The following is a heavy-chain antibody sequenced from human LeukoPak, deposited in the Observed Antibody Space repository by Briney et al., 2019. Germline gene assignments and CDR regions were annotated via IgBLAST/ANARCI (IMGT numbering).Heavy chain of an antibody. CDR3: ARDTSRGFSGFCDY. D-gene: IGHD3-3*01. J-gene: IGHJ4*02. CDR2: ISSNGGSR. Sequence: GGSLRLSCAASGFTFSSYAMHWVRQAPGKGLEYDSAISSNGGSRYYANSVKGRFTISRDNSKNTLYLQMGSLRAEDMAVYYCARDTSRGFSGFCDYWGQGTLVTVSS. V-gene: IGHV3-64*01. CDR1: GFTFSSYA.